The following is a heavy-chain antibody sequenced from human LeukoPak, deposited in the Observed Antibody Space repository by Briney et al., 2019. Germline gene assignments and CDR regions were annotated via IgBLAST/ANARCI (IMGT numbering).Heavy chain of an antibody. CDR2: ISSSSSYI. CDR3: ARRQEYGDYRGWFDP. V-gene: IGHV3-21*01. J-gene: IGHJ5*02. Sequence: PGGSLRISCAASGFTFSSNAMNWVRQAPGKGLEWVSSISSSSSYIYYADSVKGQFTISRDNANNSLYLQMNSLRAEDTAVYYCARRQEYGDYRGWFDPWGQGNLVTVSS. CDR1: GFTFSSNA. D-gene: IGHD4-17*01.